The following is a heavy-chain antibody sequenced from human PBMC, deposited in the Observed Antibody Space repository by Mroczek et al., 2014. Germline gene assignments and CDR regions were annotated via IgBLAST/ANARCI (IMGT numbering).Heavy chain of an antibody. V-gene: IGHV2-26*01. CDR3: ARTLVVVPAAIWAGWFDP. J-gene: IGHJ5*02. D-gene: IGHD2-2*01. CDR2: IFSNDEK. CDR1: GFSLSNARMG. Sequence: QVTLKESGPVLVKPTETLTLTCTVSGFSLSNARMGVSWIRQPPGKALEWLAHIFSNDEKSYSTSLKSRLTISKDTSKSQVVLTMTNMDPVDTATYYCARTLVVVPAAIWAGWFDPWGQGTLVTVSS.